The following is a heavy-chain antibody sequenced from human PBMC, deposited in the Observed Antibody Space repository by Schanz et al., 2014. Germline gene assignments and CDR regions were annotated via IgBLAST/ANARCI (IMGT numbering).Heavy chain of an antibody. V-gene: IGHV3-9*01. D-gene: IGHD6-13*01. Sequence: EVQLVESGGGLVQPGRSLRLSCAASGFTFDNYAMHWVRQAPGKGLEWVSSISWNSGSVAYADSVKGRFTISRDDAKNSLYLQMNSLRAEDTAVYYCARDRQQLVGRIGYYYGMDVWGQGTTVTVSS. J-gene: IGHJ6*02. CDR3: ARDRQQLVGRIGYYYGMDV. CDR1: GFTFDNYA. CDR2: ISWNSGSV.